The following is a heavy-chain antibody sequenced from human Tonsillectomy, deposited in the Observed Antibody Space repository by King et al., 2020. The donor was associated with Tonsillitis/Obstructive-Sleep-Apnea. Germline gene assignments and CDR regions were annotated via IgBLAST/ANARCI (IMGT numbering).Heavy chain of an antibody. CDR3: AIGVCGGDCPDAFDI. J-gene: IGHJ3*02. CDR1: GGSISSYY. V-gene: IGHV4-59*08. CDR2: IYYSGST. D-gene: IGHD2-21*02. Sequence: QLQESGPGLVKPSETLSLTCTVSGGSISSYYWSWLRQPPGKGLEWIGYIYYSGSTNYNHSLKSRVTISVDTSKNQFSLKLSSVTAADTAVYYCAIGVCGGDCPDAFDIWGQGTMVTVSS.